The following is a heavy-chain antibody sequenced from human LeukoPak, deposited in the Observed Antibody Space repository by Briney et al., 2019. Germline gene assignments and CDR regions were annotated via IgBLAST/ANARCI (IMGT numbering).Heavy chain of an antibody. V-gene: IGHV3-7*01. D-gene: IGHD3-22*01. CDR2: IKKDGGER. CDR3: ARPKYYDRSGTGAFDI. J-gene: IGHJ3*02. CDR1: GFTFSSYW. Sequence: GGSLRLSCAASGFTFSSYWMSWVRQAPGKGLEWVANIKKDGGERYYVDSVKGRFTISRDNAKNSLYLQMNSLRAEDTAVYYCARPKYYDRSGTGAFDIWGQGTMVTVSS.